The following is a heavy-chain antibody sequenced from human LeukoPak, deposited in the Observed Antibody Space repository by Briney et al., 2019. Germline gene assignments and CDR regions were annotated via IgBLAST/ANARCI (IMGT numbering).Heavy chain of an antibody. Sequence: GRSLRLSCAASGFTFDNYAMNWVRQAPGKGLEWVSSISSSSSYIYYADSVKGRFTISRDNAKNSLYLQMNSLRAEDTAVYYCASLDSSGGDAFDIWGQGTMVTVSS. D-gene: IGHD3-22*01. CDR1: GFTFDNYA. CDR3: ASLDSSGGDAFDI. CDR2: ISSSSSYI. J-gene: IGHJ3*02. V-gene: IGHV3-21*01.